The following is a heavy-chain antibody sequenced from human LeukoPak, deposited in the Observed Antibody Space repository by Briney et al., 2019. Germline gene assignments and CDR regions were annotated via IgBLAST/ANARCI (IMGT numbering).Heavy chain of an antibody. Sequence: GGSLRLSCAASGFTFSSYGMHWVRQAPGKGLEWVAVIWYDGSNKYYADSVKGRFTISRDNSKNTLYLQMNSLRAEDTAVYYCARGGDSSSAYYYYGMDVWGKGTTVTVSS. D-gene: IGHD6-13*01. J-gene: IGHJ6*04. CDR3: ARGGDSSSAYYYYGMDV. CDR1: GFTFSSYG. CDR2: IWYDGSNK. V-gene: IGHV3-33*01.